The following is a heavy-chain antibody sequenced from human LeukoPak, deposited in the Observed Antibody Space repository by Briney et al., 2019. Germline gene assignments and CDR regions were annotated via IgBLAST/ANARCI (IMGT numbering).Heavy chain of an antibody. Sequence: KVSCKASGYTFSGYYVHWVRQSSGKGLEWVGHIDKKDNLYATAYAESVKGRFTISRDDSKDTAFLHMDSLKTEDTALYYCTRDRGTYNWFDPWGQGTLVTVSS. CDR2: IDKKDNLYAT. J-gene: IGHJ5*02. CDR3: TRDRGTYNWFDP. CDR1: GYTFSGYY. V-gene: IGHV3-73*01. D-gene: IGHD2-15*01.